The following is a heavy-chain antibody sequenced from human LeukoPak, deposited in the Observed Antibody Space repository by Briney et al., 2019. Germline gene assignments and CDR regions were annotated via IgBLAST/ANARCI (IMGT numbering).Heavy chain of an antibody. D-gene: IGHD2-21*02. CDR1: GFTFSSYA. CDR3: ARGRPVVTAIPYAFYFDY. V-gene: IGHV4-34*01. CDR2: INHSGST. J-gene: IGHJ4*02. Sequence: PGGSLRLSCAASGFTFSSYAMSWVRQPPGKGLEWIGEINHSGSTNYNPSLKSRATISVDTSKNQFSLKLSSVTAADTAVYYCARGRPVVTAIPYAFYFDYWGQGTLVTVSS.